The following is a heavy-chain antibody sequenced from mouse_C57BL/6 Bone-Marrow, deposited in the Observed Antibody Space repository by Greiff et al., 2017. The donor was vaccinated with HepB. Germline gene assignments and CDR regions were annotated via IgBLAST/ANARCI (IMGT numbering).Heavy chain of an antibody. V-gene: IGHV1-55*01. Sequence: QVQLQQPGAELVKPGASVKMSCKASGYTFTSYWITWVKQRPGQGLEWIGDIYPGSGSTNYNEKFKSKATLTVDTSSSTAYMQLSSLTSEDSAVYYCARWLLRRGYFDVWGTGTTVTVSS. CDR1: GYTFTSYW. CDR3: ARWLLRRGYFDV. J-gene: IGHJ1*03. CDR2: IYPGSGST. D-gene: IGHD2-3*01.